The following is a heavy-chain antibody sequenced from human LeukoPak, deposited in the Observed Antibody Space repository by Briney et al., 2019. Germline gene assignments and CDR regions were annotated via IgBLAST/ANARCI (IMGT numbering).Heavy chain of an antibody. J-gene: IGHJ5*02. D-gene: IGHD6-19*01. V-gene: IGHV3-23*01. CDR2: ISGSGGST. CDR1: GFTFSIYA. CDR3: AKAPYSSGSYERFDP. Sequence: GGSLRLSCAASGFTFSIYAMSWVRQAPGKGLEWVSAISGSGGSTYYADSVKGRFTISRDNSKNTLYLQMNSLRAEDTAVYYCAKAPYSSGSYERFDPWGQGTLVTVSS.